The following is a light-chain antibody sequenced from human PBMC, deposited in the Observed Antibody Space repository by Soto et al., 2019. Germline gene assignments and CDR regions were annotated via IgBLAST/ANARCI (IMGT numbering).Light chain of an antibody. CDR2: GAS. J-gene: IGKJ1*01. CDR3: HQYNTWWT. V-gene: IGKV3-15*01. Sequence: EIVMTQSPATLSVSPGERATLSCRASQSVSSNLAWYQQKPGQAPRLLIYGASTRATGIPARFSGSGSGTEFTLTISRLQSEDFAIYYCHQYNTWWTFGQGTKVEIK. CDR1: QSVSSN.